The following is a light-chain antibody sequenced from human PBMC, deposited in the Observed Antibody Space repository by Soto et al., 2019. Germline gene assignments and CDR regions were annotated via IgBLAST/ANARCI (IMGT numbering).Light chain of an antibody. CDR3: QAWDSTVV. Sequence: SYELTQPPSVSVSPGQTASITCSGDKLGDKDACWYQRKPGQSPVLVIYQDIKRPSGNPERFSSSNYGNTATLTISGTQAMADADYYCQAWDSTVVFGGGTKLTVL. CDR1: KLGDKD. CDR2: QDI. J-gene: IGLJ2*01. V-gene: IGLV3-1*01.